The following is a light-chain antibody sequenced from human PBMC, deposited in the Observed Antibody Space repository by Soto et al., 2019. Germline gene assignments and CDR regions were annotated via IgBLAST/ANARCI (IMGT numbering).Light chain of an antibody. Sequence: ESVLTQSPATLSLSPGERATLSCRASQSVSKYLAWYQQKPGQAPRLLIYDASNRATGIPARFSGSGSGTDFTLTISSLEPEDFAVYYCQQRSDWPPVTFGPRTKVDNK. V-gene: IGKV3-11*01. CDR1: QSVSKY. CDR3: QQRSDWPPVT. CDR2: DAS. J-gene: IGKJ3*01.